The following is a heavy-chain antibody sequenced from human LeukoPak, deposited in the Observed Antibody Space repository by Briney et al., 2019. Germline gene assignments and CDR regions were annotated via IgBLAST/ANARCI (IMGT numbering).Heavy chain of an antibody. CDR3: ARDYYDSSGPGALDI. V-gene: IGHV1-46*01. CDR1: GYTFTSYY. J-gene: IGHJ3*02. D-gene: IGHD3-22*01. CDR2: INPSGGST. Sequence: ASVKVSCEASGYTFTSYYMHWVRQAPGQGLEWMGIINPSGGSTSYAQKFQGRVTRTRDTSTSTVYMELSSLRSEDTAVYYCARDYYDSSGPGALDIWGQGTMVTVSS.